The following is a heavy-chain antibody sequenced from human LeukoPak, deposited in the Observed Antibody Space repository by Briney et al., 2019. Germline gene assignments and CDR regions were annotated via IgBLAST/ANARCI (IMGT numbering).Heavy chain of an antibody. J-gene: IGHJ5*02. CDR1: GFTFSSYA. V-gene: IGHV3-23*01. CDR3: ARAGSTIAVAANNWFDP. Sequence: GGSLRLSCAASGFTFSSYAMSWVRQAPGKGLEWVSAISGSGGSTYYADSVKGRFTISRDNSKNTLYLQMNSLRAEDTAVYYCARAGSTIAVAANNWFDPWGQGTLVTVSS. CDR2: ISGSGGST. D-gene: IGHD6-19*01.